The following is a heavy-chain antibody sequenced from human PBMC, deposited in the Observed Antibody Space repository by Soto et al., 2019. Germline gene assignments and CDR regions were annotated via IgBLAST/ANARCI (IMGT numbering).Heavy chain of an antibody. J-gene: IGHJ3*02. CDR1: GSSMSSSAYY. Sequence: QMHLQQSGPGLVKPSETLSLTCTVAGSSMSSSAYYWGWIRQPPGEGLEWIGSVYYTGITDYKSSLESRVFISGDTSKNQFSLRLTSFSAADTAIYFCARQGRPGYCTGGNCYPTFDIWGPGTMVTVSS. CDR3: ARQGRPGYCTGGNCYPTFDI. CDR2: VYYTGIT. V-gene: IGHV4-39*01. D-gene: IGHD2-15*01.